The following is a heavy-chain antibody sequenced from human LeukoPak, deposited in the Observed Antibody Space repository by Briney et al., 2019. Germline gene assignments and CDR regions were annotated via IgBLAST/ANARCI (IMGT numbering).Heavy chain of an antibody. CDR2: IIPFLDTS. Sequence: ASVKVSCKASGGTFSKYALSWVRQAPGQGLEWMGAIIPFLDTSNYPPKFQDRVTITTGESTSTAYMDLSSLRSDDTAVYYCARAQAGNYDWPLDLWGQGTLVTVSS. CDR1: GGTFSKYA. D-gene: IGHD5-12*01. V-gene: IGHV1-69*05. J-gene: IGHJ5*02. CDR3: ARAQAGNYDWPLDL.